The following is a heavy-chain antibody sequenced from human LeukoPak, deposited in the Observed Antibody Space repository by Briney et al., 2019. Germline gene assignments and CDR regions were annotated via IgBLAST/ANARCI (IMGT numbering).Heavy chain of an antibody. D-gene: IGHD5-18*01. V-gene: IGHV3-30*18. CDR3: AKDLYSYGPHYFDY. CDR1: GFTFSSYG. Sequence: PGGSLRFSCTASGFTFSSYGIHWVRQAPGKGLEWVAVISYEGSNKYYADSVKGRFTISRDNSKDTLYLQMDSLRTEDTAVYYCAKDLYSYGPHYFDYWGQGTLVTVSS. J-gene: IGHJ4*02. CDR2: ISYEGSNK.